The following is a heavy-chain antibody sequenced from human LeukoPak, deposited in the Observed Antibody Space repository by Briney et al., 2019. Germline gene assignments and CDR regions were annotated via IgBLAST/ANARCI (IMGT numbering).Heavy chain of an antibody. CDR3: ARDGITIFGVVPLDY. J-gene: IGHJ4*02. V-gene: IGHV1-46*01. CDR2: INPSGGST. Sequence: ASVKVSCKVSGYTLTELSMHWVRQAPGQGLEWMGIINPSGGSTSYAQKFQGRVTMTRDTSTSTVYMELSSLRSEDTAVYYCARDGITIFGVVPLDYWGQGTLVTVSS. D-gene: IGHD3-3*01. CDR1: GYTLTELS.